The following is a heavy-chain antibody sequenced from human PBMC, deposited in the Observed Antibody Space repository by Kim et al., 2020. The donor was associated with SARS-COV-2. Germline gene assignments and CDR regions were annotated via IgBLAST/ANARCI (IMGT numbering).Heavy chain of an antibody. CDR2: IWYDGSNK. J-gene: IGHJ4*02. CDR1: GFTFSSYG. D-gene: IGHD6-19*01. CDR3: ARDWGSSGWDD. Sequence: GGSLRLSCAASGFTFSSYGMHWVRQAPGKGLEWVAVIWYDGSNKYYADSVKGRFTISRDNSKNTLYLQMNSLRAEDTAVYYCARDWGSSGWDDWGQGTLVTVSS. V-gene: IGHV3-33*01.